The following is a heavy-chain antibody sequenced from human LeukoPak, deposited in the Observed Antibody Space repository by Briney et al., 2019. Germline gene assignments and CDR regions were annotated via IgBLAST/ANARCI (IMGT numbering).Heavy chain of an antibody. CDR2: INSDGSST. J-gene: IGHJ4*02. CDR3: ARNYYFDY. V-gene: IGHV3-74*01. Sequence: GGSLRLSCTVSGFTVSSNSMSWVRQAPGKGLVWVSRINSDGSSTSYADSVKGRFTISRDNARNTLYLQMNSLRAEDTAVYYCARNYYFDYWGQGTLVTVSS. CDR1: GFTVSSNS.